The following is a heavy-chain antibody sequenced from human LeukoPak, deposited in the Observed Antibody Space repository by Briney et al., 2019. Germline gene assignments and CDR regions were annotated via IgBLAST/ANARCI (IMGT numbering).Heavy chain of an antibody. CDR2: IYKSGSI. D-gene: IGHD2-15*01. J-gene: IGHJ3*02. CDR1: GDSINNYY. Sequence: SETLSLTCTVSGDSINNYYWSWIRQPAGKGLEWIGRIYKSGSIDYNPSLRSRVTMSLDMSKNQFSLKLNSVTAADTAVYYCARDCSGATCYSGAFDIWGQGTMVTVSP. V-gene: IGHV4-4*07. CDR3: ARDCSGATCYSGAFDI.